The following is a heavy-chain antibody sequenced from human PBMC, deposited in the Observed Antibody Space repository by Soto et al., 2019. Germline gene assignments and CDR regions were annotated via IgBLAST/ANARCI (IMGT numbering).Heavy chain of an antibody. D-gene: IGHD3-22*01. CDR3: ASHYDSGGYSYRGLAY. V-gene: IGHV1-69*12. Sequence: QVQLVQSGAEVKKPGSSVKVSCKASGGTFNSYAISWVRQAPGQGLEWMGGIIPIFGTADYAQNFQGRVTITAVESTSTAYMELSSLRSEDTAVYYCASHYDSGGYSYRGLAYWGQGTLVTVSS. J-gene: IGHJ4*02. CDR1: GGTFNSYA. CDR2: IIPIFGTA.